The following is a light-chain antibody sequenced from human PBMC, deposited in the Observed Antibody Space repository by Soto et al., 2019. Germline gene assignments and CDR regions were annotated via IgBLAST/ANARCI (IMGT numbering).Light chain of an antibody. V-gene: IGKV3-15*01. CDR3: HQYYSWPRGT. J-gene: IGKJ1*01. Sequence: EFVLTQSPGTLSVSPGERATLSCRASQNIITNLAWYQQKPGQAPRLLIFFASTRVTGIPARFSGSGSGTEFTLTISSLQSEDFAVYYCHQYYSWPRGTFGQGTKVDIK. CDR2: FAS. CDR1: QNIITN.